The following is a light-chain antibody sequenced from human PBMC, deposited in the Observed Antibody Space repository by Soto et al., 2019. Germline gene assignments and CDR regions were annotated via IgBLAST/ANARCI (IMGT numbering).Light chain of an antibody. V-gene: IGLV4-60*02. J-gene: IGLJ3*02. Sequence: QSVLTQSSSASASLGSSVKLTCTLSSGHSSYIIAWHQQQPGKAPRYLMKLEGSGSYNKGSGVPDRFSGSSSGADRYLTISNLQFEDEDDYYCETWDSNTHVFGGGPKLTVL. CDR1: SGHSSYI. CDR3: ETWDSNTHV. CDR2: LEGSGSY.